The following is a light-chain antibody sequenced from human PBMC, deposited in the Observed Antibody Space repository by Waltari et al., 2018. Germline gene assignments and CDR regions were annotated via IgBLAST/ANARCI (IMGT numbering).Light chain of an antibody. J-gene: IGLJ2*01. CDR2: EVN. CDR1: SGAVGYYNL. V-gene: IGLV2-23*02. Sequence: QSALTQPASVSGSPGQSTTVSCTGTSGAVGYYNLVPWYQQHPGKAPNLIIYEVNKWPSGLSNRFSGSKSGNTATLTISGLQTEDEADYYCCSYTGSSWIFGGGTKLTVL. CDR3: CSYTGSSWI.